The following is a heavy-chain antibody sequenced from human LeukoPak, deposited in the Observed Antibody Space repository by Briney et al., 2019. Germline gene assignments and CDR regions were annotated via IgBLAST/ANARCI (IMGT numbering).Heavy chain of an antibody. CDR3: ARAGYYYYGMDV. J-gene: IGHJ6*02. CDR1: GGTFSSYA. Sequence: SVKVSCKASGGTFSSYAISWVRQAPGQGLEWMGGIIPTFGTANYAQKFQGRVTITADESTSTAYMELSSLRSEDTAVYYCARAGYYYYGMDVWGQGTTVTVSS. CDR2: IIPTFGTA. D-gene: IGHD1-14*01. V-gene: IGHV1-69*13.